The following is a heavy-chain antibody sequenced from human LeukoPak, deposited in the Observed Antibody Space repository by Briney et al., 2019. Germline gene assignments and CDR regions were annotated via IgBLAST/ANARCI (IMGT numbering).Heavy chain of an antibody. J-gene: IGHJ3*02. CDR3: ARDATYYYDSSGYYDAFDI. V-gene: IGHV4-30-4*01. D-gene: IGHD3-22*01. CDR1: GGSISSGDYY. CDR2: IYYSGST. Sequence: KTSETLSLTCTVSGGSISSGDYYWSWIRQPPGKSLEWIGYIYYSGSTYYNPSLKSRVTISVDTSKNQFSLKLSSVTAADTAVYYCARDATYYYDSSGYYDAFDIWGQGTMVTVSS.